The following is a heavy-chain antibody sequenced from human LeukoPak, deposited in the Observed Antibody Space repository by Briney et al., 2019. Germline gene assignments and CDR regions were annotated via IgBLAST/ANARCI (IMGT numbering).Heavy chain of an antibody. CDR1: GGSISSYY. Sequence: SETLSLTCTVSGGSISSYYWSWIRQPLGKGLEWIGYIYYSGSTNYNPSLKSRVTISVDTSKNQFSLKLSSVTAADTAVYYCARDSAGANWFDPWGQGTLVTVSS. CDR3: ARDSAGANWFDP. CDR2: IYYSGST. V-gene: IGHV4-59*01. J-gene: IGHJ5*02. D-gene: IGHD6-19*01.